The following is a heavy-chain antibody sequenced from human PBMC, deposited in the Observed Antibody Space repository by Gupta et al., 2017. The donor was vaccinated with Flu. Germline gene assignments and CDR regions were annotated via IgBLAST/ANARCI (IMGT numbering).Heavy chain of an antibody. Sequence: SRYWMRGGRQASGGGVVGVKLINSDGSTPYYAASVKGLFTISRDHAKNTLYLKRSSLRAEXTXVYYGAXDLGSDPNYYLDHWGQGTLVTVSS. CDR3: AXDLGSDPNYYLDH. D-gene: IGHD3-10*01. CDR1: SRYW. CDR2: INSDGSTP. J-gene: IGHJ4*02. V-gene: IGHV3-74*01.